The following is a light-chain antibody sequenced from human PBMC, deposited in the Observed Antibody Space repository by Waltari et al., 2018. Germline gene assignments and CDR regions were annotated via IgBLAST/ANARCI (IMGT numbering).Light chain of an antibody. J-gene: IGKJ5*01. Sequence: EIVLTQSPATLSVSPGERATVSCRASQNVSIFLAWYQHKPGQAPRLIIYDVDNRATGIPPRFSGSGSWTDYTLTISRFESEDSAVYSCQQRSIWPPITFGQGTRLEIK. CDR1: QNVSIF. V-gene: IGKV3-11*01. CDR3: QQRSIWPPIT. CDR2: DVD.